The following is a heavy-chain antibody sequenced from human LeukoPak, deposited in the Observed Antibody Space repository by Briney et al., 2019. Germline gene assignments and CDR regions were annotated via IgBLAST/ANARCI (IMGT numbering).Heavy chain of an antibody. D-gene: IGHD3-3*01. J-gene: IGHJ5*02. CDR3: ARRRVLEWLSKKNWFDP. CDR2: INHSGST. Sequence: SETLSLTCAVYGGSFSGYYWSWIRQPPGKGLEWIGEINHSGSTNCNPSLKSRVTISVDTSKNQFSLKLSSVTAADTAVYYCARRRVLEWLSKKNWFDPWGQGTLVTVSS. CDR1: GGSFSGYY. V-gene: IGHV4-34*01.